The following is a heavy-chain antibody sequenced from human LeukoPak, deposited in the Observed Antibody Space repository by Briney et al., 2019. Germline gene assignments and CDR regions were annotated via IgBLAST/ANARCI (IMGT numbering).Heavy chain of an antibody. D-gene: IGHD2-15*01. CDR1: GFTFSSYA. Sequence: GGSLRLSCAASGFTFSSYAMSWVRQAPGKGLEWVSAISGSGGSTYCADSVKGRFTISRDNSKNTLYLQMNSLRAEDTAVYYCAKVVGGYFYYGMDVWGQGTTVTVSS. CDR2: ISGSGGST. CDR3: AKVVGGYFYYGMDV. J-gene: IGHJ6*02. V-gene: IGHV3-23*01.